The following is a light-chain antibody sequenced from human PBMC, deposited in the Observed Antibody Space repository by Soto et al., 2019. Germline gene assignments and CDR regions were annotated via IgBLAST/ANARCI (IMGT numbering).Light chain of an antibody. Sequence: IVLTQSPGTLSLSQGERATLSCRASQSISINYLAWYQQKPGQAPRLLIYGASSRATGIPDRFSGSRSGTDFTLTISRLEPGDFALYYCHQYGSSPRTFGQGTKVDIK. V-gene: IGKV3-20*01. CDR2: GAS. J-gene: IGKJ1*01. CDR3: HQYGSSPRT. CDR1: QSISINY.